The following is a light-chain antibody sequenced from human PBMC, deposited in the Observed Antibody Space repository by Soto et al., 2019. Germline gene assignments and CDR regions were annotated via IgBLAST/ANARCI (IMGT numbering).Light chain of an antibody. V-gene: IGLV1-47*01. CDR3: AAWDDSLSGHWV. Sequence: QSALTQPPSASGTPGQGVTISCSGSSSNIGSNYVYWYQQLPGTAPKLLIYRNNQRPSGVPDRFSGSKSGTSASLAISGLRSDDEADYYCAAWDDSLSGHWVFGGGTKVTVL. CDR2: RNN. J-gene: IGLJ3*02. CDR1: SSNIGSNY.